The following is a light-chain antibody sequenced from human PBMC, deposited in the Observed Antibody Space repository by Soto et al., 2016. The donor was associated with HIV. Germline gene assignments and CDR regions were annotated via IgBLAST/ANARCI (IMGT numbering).Light chain of an antibody. CDR3: MQALQTPLT. CDR1: QGLLHTNTYYY. CDR2: LAS. Sequence: DIVMTQSPLSLPVTLGEPASISCRSSQGLLHTNTYYYLTWYFQKPGQSPRRLIYLASTRASGVPDRFSGSGSGTDFTLKISRVEADDVGVYYCMQALQTPLTFGQGTRLEIK. V-gene: IGKV2-28*01. J-gene: IGKJ5*01.